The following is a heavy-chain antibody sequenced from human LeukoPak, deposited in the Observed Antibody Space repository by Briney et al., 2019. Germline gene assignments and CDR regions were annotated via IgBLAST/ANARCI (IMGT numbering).Heavy chain of an antibody. CDR1: GGSFSDYS. J-gene: IGHJ3*02. V-gene: IGHV4-34*01. D-gene: IGHD3-10*01. Sequence: SETLSLTCAVFGGSFSDYSWTWIRQTPGKGLEWIGEINHRGGTNYNPSLKSRLTISVDTSKNQFSLNLTPVTAADTAVYYRASGVGEFFPDAFNIWGQGTMVGVFS. CDR2: INHRGGT. CDR3: ASGVGEFFPDAFNI.